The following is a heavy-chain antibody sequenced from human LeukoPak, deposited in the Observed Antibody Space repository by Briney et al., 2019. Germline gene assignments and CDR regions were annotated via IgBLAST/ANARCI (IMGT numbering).Heavy chain of an antibody. CDR2: IYSGGAT. J-gene: IGHJ3*02. Sequence: QPGGSLRLSCAASGFTVSGDYMSWVRQAPGKGLEWVSLIYSGGATYYADSVKGRFTISRDNSKNTLYFQMNSLRAEDTAVYYCARVTYDRSGWAFDIWGQGTMVTVSS. CDR3: ARVTYDRSGWAFDI. V-gene: IGHV3-66*01. D-gene: IGHD3-22*01. CDR1: GFTVSGDY.